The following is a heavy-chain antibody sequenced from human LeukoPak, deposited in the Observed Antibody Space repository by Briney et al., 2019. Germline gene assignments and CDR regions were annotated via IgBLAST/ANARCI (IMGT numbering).Heavy chain of an antibody. D-gene: IGHD6-19*01. Sequence: ASVKVSCKASGYTFTSYYMHWVRQAPGQGLEWMGIINPSGSSTSYAQKFQGRVTMTRDTSTSTVYMELSSLRSEDTAVYYCARDRLPSSGWLPIYYYYGMDVWGQGTTVTVSS. CDR3: ARDRLPSSGWLPIYYYYGMDV. V-gene: IGHV1-46*01. J-gene: IGHJ6*02. CDR2: INPSGSST. CDR1: GYTFTSYY.